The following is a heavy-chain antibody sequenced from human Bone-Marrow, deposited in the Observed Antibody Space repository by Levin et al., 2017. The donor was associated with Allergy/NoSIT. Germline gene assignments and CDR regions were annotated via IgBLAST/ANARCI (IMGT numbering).Heavy chain of an antibody. Sequence: SPTLSLPCSVSGGSIINSYWSWIRQPPGKGLEYLGYIYYSGSTFYNPSLQSRVAISVDTSKNQFSLKLNSVTAADTAVYYCVREADGHVDFWGQGTLVTVSS. J-gene: IGHJ4*02. CDR1: GGSIINSY. CDR2: IYYSGST. CDR3: VREADGHVDF. D-gene: IGHD6-25*01. V-gene: IGHV4-59*01.